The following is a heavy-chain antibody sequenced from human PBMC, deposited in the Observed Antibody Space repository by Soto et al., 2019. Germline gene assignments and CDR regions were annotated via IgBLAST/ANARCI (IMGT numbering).Heavy chain of an antibody. CDR3: ARTYDSSGYYPDYFDY. V-gene: IGHV6-1*01. Sequence: SQTLSLTCAISGDSVSSNSAAWNWIRQSPSRGLEWLGRTYYRSKWYNDYAVSVKSRITINPDTSKNQFSLQLNSVTPEDTAVYYCARTYDSSGYYPDYFDYWGQGTLVTVSS. D-gene: IGHD3-22*01. CDR2: TYYRSKWYN. J-gene: IGHJ4*02. CDR1: GDSVSSNSAA.